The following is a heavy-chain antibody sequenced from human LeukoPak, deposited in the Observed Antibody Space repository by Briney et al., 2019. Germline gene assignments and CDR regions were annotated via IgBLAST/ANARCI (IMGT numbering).Heavy chain of an antibody. CDR2: ISHSGST. CDR1: GYSINSGYY. J-gene: IGHJ5*02. V-gene: IGHV4-38-2*02. D-gene: IGHD2-21*01. Sequence: PSETLSLTCTVSGYSINSGYYWGWIRQPPGKGLEWIGSISHSGSTYYNPSLKSRVTISVDTSKNQFSLKLSSVTAADTAVYYCARDSGVSPRWFDPWGQGTLVTVSS. CDR3: ARDSGVSPRWFDP.